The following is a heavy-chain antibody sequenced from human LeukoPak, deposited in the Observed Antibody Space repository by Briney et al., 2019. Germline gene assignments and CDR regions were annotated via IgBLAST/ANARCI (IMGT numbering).Heavy chain of an antibody. CDR2: INPNSGGT. CDR3: ARGPLGSSWYGWFDP. CDR1: GYTFTGYY. Sequence: GASVKVSCKASGYTFTGYYMHWVRQAPGQGLEWMGWINPNSGGTNYAQKFQGRVTMTRDTSISTAYMGLSRLRSDDTAVYYCARGPLGSSWYGWFDPWGQGTLVTVSS. D-gene: IGHD6-13*01. J-gene: IGHJ5*02. V-gene: IGHV1-2*02.